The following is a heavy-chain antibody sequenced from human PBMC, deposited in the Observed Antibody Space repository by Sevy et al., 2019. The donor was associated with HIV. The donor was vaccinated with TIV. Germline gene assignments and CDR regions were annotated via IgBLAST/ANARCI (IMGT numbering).Heavy chain of an antibody. Sequence: KQSQTLSLTCTISGDSVSSSSVAWNWIRQSPSRGLEWLGRTYYRSKWYNDYALSVKNRIIISPDTSKNQLSLQLNSVTPEDTAVYYCARAITIFGLTIMLDPWGLGTLVTSPQ. CDR2: TYYRSKWYN. J-gene: IGHJ5*02. V-gene: IGHV6-1*01. CDR3: ARAITIFGLTIMLDP. D-gene: IGHD3-3*01. CDR1: GDSVSSSSVA.